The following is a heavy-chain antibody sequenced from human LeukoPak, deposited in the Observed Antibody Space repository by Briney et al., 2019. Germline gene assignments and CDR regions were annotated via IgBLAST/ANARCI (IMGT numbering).Heavy chain of an antibody. CDR1: GYTFTSYD. J-gene: IGHJ5*02. CDR2: MNPNSGNT. Sequence: GASVKVSCKASGYTFTSYDINWVRQATGQGLEWMGWMNPNSGNTGYAQKFQGRVTITRNTSISTAYMELSSLRSEDTAVYYCATELYMELRRGWFDPWGQGTLVTVSS. CDR3: ATELYMELRRGWFDP. D-gene: IGHD1-7*01. V-gene: IGHV1-8*03.